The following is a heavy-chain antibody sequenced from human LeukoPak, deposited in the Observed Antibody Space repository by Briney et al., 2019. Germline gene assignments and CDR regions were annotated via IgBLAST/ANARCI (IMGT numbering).Heavy chain of an antibody. CDR1: GFTFSSYA. J-gene: IGHJ4*02. CDR2: ISYDGSNK. CDR3: ARDGLAAAGTFDY. D-gene: IGHD6-13*01. V-gene: IGHV3-30-3*01. Sequence: GGSLKLSCEASGFTFSSYAIHWFRQAPGKGLEWVAVISYDGSNKYYADSVKGRFTISRDNSKNTLYLQMNSLRAEDTAVYYCARDGLAAAGTFDYWGQGTLVTVSS.